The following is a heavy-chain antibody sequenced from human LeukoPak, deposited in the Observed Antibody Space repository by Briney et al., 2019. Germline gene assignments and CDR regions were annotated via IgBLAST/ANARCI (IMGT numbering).Heavy chain of an antibody. Sequence: ASVTVSCKASGYTFTSYDINWVRQAPGQGLEWMGWMNPNSGNTGYAQKFQGRVTMTRNTSISTAYMELSSLRSEDTAVYYCARGRSAIWFGELLAGDYWGQGTLVTVSS. V-gene: IGHV1-8*01. CDR3: ARGRSAIWFGELLAGDY. D-gene: IGHD3-10*01. CDR1: GYTFTSYD. CDR2: MNPNSGNT. J-gene: IGHJ4*02.